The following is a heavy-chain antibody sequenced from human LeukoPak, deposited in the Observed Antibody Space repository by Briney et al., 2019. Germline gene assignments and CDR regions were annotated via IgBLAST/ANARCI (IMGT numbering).Heavy chain of an antibody. CDR2: IKPDGGAQ. CDR1: GFTFSNYW. Sequence: GGSLRLSCAASGFTFSNYWMTWVRQAPGKGLEWVANIKPDGGAQYYADSVRGRFTISRDSAKNSVFLQMNSLRVEDTAVYFCARDPYQNAYGAFDIWGQGTMVTVSS. V-gene: IGHV3-7*01. J-gene: IGHJ3*02. CDR3: ARDPYQNAYGAFDI. D-gene: IGHD3-10*01.